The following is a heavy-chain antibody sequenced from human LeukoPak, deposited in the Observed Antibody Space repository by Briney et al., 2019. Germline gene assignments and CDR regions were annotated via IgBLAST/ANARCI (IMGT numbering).Heavy chain of an antibody. V-gene: IGHV1-3*01. J-gene: IGHJ6*04. Sequence: ASVKVSCKASGYTFTIYAMHWVRQAPGQRLEWMGWINAGNGNTKYSQKFQGRVTITRDTSASTAYMELSSLRSEDTAVYYCAREYEDIVVVPAGGYYGMDVWGKGTTVTVSS. CDR1: GYTFTIYA. CDR3: AREYEDIVVVPAGGYYGMDV. CDR2: INAGNGNT. D-gene: IGHD2-2*01.